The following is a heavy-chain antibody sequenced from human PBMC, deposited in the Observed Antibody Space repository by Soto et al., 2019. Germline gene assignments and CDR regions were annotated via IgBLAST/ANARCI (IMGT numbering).Heavy chain of an antibody. CDR2: IYYSGST. CDR1: GGSISSGGYY. CDR3: ARGGRSDFWSGYYKGFDY. Sequence: PSETLSLTCTVSGGSISSGGYYWSWIRQHPGKGLEWIGYIYYSGSTYYNPSLKSRVTISVDTSKNQLSLKLSSVTAADTAVYYCARGGRSDFWSGYYKGFDYWGQGTLVTVSS. D-gene: IGHD3-3*01. J-gene: IGHJ4*02. V-gene: IGHV4-31*03.